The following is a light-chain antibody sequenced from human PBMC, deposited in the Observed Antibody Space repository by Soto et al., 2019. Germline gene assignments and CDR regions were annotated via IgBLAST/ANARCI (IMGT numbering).Light chain of an antibody. J-gene: IGKJ3*01. Sequence: EIVLTQSPGTLSLSPGERATLSCRASQTVSSSYLAWYQQKPGQAPRLLIYGASSRATGIPDRFSGSGSGTDFTRTISRLEPEDFVVYYCQQYGSLFTFGPGTRVDIK. CDR1: QTVSSSY. V-gene: IGKV3-20*01. CDR2: GAS. CDR3: QQYGSLFT.